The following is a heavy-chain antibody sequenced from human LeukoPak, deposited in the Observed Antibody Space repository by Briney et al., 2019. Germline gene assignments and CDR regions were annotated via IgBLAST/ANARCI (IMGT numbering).Heavy chain of an antibody. V-gene: IGHV3-23*01. CDR1: GFTFDSYA. CDR3: AKDLISSGWYDFDD. CDR2: ITGSGYST. D-gene: IGHD6-19*01. Sequence: PGESLRLSCAASGFTFDSYAMSWVRQAPGKGLEWVSSITGSGYSTYYGDSVRGRFTVSRDNSKNTLYLQMSSLRAADTAVYYCAKDLISSGWYDFDDWGQGTLVTVSS. J-gene: IGHJ4*02.